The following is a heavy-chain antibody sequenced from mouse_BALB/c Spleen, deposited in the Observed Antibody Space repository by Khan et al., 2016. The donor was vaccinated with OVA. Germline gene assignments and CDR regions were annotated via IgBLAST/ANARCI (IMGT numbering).Heavy chain of an antibody. Sequence: EVQLVESGGDVVKPGGSLKLSCAASGFTFSTYGMSWVRQTPDKRLEWVATVSTGGHYTYYPDTVKGRFTISRDNAKNTLYLQMSSLKSEDTAIFYCARLAYYHDSEGFAYWGQGTLVTVSA. CDR1: GFTFSTYG. V-gene: IGHV5-6*01. J-gene: IGHJ3*01. CDR3: ARLAYYHDSEGFAY. D-gene: IGHD1-1*01. CDR2: VSTGGHYT.